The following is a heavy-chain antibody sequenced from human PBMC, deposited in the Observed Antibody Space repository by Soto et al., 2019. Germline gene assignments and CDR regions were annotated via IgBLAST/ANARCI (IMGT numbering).Heavy chain of an antibody. D-gene: IGHD5-12*01. CDR2: ISIYNGNT. V-gene: IGHV1-18*01. J-gene: IGHJ4*02. Sequence: QVQLVQSGAEVKKPGASVEVSCKTSGYTFTNYGISWVRQAPGQGLEWMGWISIYNGNTNYAQRLQGRVTMTTDTSTSTAYMELRSLRPDDTAVYYCARMEGVATTHDYWGQGTLVTVSS. CDR3: ARMEGVATTHDY. CDR1: GYTFTNYG.